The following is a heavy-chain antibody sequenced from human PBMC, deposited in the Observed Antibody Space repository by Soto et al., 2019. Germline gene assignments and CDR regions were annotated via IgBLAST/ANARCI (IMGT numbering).Heavy chain of an antibody. D-gene: IGHD2-2*01. Sequence: GGSLRLCCAASGFTFSTYVMHWVRQAPGRGLEWVALISDDGSKKYYIDSVKGRFIISRDNSKNTLYLQMNRLRSEDTAVYYCAKDNMVVGAADQYNNMDVWGHGTTVTVSS. J-gene: IGHJ6*02. CDR3: AKDNMVVGAADQYNNMDV. CDR1: GFTFSTYV. V-gene: IGHV3-30*18. CDR2: ISDDGSKK.